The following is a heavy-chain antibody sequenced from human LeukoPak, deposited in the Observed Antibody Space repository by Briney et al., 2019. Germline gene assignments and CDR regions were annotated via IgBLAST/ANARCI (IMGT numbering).Heavy chain of an antibody. Sequence: SETLSLTCAVYGGSFSGYYWSWIRQPPGKGLEWIGSIYYSGSTYYNPSLKSRVTISVDTSKNQFSLKLSSVTTADTAVYYCARRGLLHSGWYFDYWGQGTLVTVSS. D-gene: IGHD5-12*01. V-gene: IGHV4-34*01. CDR2: IYYSGST. CDR3: ARRGLLHSGWYFDY. J-gene: IGHJ4*02. CDR1: GGSFSGYY.